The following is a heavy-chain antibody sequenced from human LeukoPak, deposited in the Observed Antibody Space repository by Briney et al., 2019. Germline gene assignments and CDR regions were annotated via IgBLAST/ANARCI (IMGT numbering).Heavy chain of an antibody. Sequence: PSETLSLTCSVSGGSVSTSHWSWIRQPPGKGLEWIGYISYRGSTNYNPSLKSRVTISVDTSNNHFSLKLSSVTAADTAVYYCAKGSSGGVDFWGQGTLVIVSS. CDR1: GGSVSTSH. D-gene: IGHD6-6*01. CDR3: AKGSSGGVDF. CDR2: ISYRGST. J-gene: IGHJ4*02. V-gene: IGHV4-59*02.